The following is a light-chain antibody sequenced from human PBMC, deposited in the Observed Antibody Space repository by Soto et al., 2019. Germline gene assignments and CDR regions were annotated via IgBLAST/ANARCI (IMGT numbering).Light chain of an antibody. Sequence: QSALTQPRSVSGSPGQSVTITCTGTSSDVGGYNYVSWYQHHPGKAPKLMIYDVNNLPSGVPNRFSGSKSGNTASLTISGLQAEDEADYYCCSYAGSFTFGVRFGGGTKLTVL. CDR1: SSDVGGYNY. V-gene: IGLV2-11*01. CDR3: CSYAGSFTFGVR. CDR2: DVN. J-gene: IGLJ2*01.